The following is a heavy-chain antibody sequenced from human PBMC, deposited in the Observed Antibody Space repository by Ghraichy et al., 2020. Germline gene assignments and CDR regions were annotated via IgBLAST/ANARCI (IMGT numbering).Heavy chain of an antibody. CDR1: GGSISSTDYY. V-gene: IGHV4-39*01. CDR3: ARSYGSYVD. J-gene: IGHJ4*02. Sequence: SETLSLTCTVSGGSISSTDYYCNWIRQSPGKGLEWIGGIYYTGSTYYNPSLKSRVTISVDTSKNQFSLNLGSVTAADTAMYYCARSYGSYVDWGQGTLVTVSS. CDR2: IYYTGST. D-gene: IGHD3-10*01.